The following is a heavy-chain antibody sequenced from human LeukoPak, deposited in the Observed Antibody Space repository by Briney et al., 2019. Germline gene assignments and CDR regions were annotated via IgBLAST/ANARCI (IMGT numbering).Heavy chain of an antibody. Sequence: GGSLRLSCTASGFTFGDYAMSWVRQAPGKGLEWVGFIRSKAYGGTTEYAASVKGRFTISRDDSKNTAYLQMNSLKTEDTAVYYCTAIVATSGGVDYWGQGTLVTVSS. CDR3: TAIVATSGGVDY. CDR2: IRSKAYGGTT. CDR1: GFTFGDYA. V-gene: IGHV3-49*04. D-gene: IGHD5-12*01. J-gene: IGHJ4*02.